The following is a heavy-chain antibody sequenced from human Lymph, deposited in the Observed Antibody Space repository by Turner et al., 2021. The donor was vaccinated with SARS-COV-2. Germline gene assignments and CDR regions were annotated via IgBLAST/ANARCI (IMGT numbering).Heavy chain of an antibody. V-gene: IGHV3-11*06. D-gene: IGHD3-22*01. J-gene: IGHJ6*02. CDR2: ISSSSTYT. Sequence: QVQLVASGGGLVKPGGSLRLSCAASGFTFSDYYMSWIRQAPGKGLEWVSYISSSSTYTNYADSVKGRFTISRDNAKNSMYVQINSLRAEDTAVYYCARGLLPYYYYGMDVWGQGTTVTVSS. CDR1: GFTFSDYY. CDR3: ARGLLPYYYYGMDV.